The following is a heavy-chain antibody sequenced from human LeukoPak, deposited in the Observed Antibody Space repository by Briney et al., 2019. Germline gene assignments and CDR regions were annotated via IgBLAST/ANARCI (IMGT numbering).Heavy chain of an antibody. Sequence: PGRSLRLSCAASGFTFSSYGIHWVRQAPGKGLEWVALISYDGSNKYYVDSVKGRFTISRDNSKNTVFLQMNSLRAEDTAVYYCARGLYYYDSSGYKGYWGQGTLVTVSS. CDR1: GFTFSSYG. V-gene: IGHV3-30*03. D-gene: IGHD3-22*01. J-gene: IGHJ4*02. CDR3: ARGLYYYDSSGYKGY. CDR2: ISYDGSNK.